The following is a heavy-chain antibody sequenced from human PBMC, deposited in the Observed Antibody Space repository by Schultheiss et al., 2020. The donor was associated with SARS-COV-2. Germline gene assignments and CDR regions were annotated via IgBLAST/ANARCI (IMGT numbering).Heavy chain of an antibody. Sequence: SETLSLTCTVSGGSISSGGYSWSWIRQPPGKGLEWIRYIYYSGSTYYNPSLKSRVTISVDTSKNQFSLKLSSVTAADTAVYYCARGKLGIAARRGWFDPWGQGTLVTVSS. CDR1: GGSISSGGYS. CDR3: ARGKLGIAARRGWFDP. D-gene: IGHD6-6*01. CDR2: IYYSGST. V-gene: IGHV4-30-4*07. J-gene: IGHJ5*02.